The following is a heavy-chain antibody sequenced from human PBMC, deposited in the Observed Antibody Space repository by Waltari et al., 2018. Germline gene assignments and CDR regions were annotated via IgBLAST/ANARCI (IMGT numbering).Heavy chain of an antibody. CDR2: IHHSGSI. CDR3: ARKGYTSSWYNY. CDR1: GESFIGYY. V-gene: IGHV4-34*01. D-gene: IGHD6-13*01. Sequence: QMQLQQWGAGLLKPSETLSLTGAVSGESFIGYYWNWIRQPPGRGLGWIGEIHHSGSINYNPSLESRVTISQDMSKNQFSLKLTSVTAADTAVYFCARKGYTSSWYNYWGQGTLVTVSS. J-gene: IGHJ4*02.